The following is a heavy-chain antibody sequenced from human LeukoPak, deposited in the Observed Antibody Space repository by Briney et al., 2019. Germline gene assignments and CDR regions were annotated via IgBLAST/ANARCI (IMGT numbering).Heavy chain of an antibody. CDR3: ARDIYSYYMDV. CDR2: IWYDGSNK. CDR1: GFTFSNYG. J-gene: IGHJ6*03. Sequence: GGSLRLSCAASGFTFSNYGMHWVRQAPGKGLEWVAVIWYDGSNKYYADSVKGRFTISRDNSKNTVYLQMNSLRAEDTAVYYCARDIYSYYMDVWGKGTTATVSS. V-gene: IGHV3-33*01.